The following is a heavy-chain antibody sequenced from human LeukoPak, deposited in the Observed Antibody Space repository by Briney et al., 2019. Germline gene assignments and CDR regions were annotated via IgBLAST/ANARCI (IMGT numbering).Heavy chain of an antibody. V-gene: IGHV3-23*03. CDR3: ARDRGSREDGMDV. D-gene: IGHD1-26*01. Sequence: GGSLRLSCAASGFIVSSSYMSWVRQAPGQGLEWVSVIYSDGGTSFAGNTYYADSVKGRFTISRDSSKNTLYLQMNRLRTEDTAVYNCARDRGSREDGMDVWGQGTTVTASS. J-gene: IGHJ6*02. CDR1: GFIVSSSY. CDR2: IYSDGGT.